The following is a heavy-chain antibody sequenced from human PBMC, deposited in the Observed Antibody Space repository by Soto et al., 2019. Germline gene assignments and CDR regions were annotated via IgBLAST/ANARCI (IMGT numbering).Heavy chain of an antibody. CDR2: IDPSGGRT. Sequence: ASVKVSCKASGYAFTAWYLHWVRQAPGQGLEWMGFIDPSGGRTTYSRRFQGRVTVTRDTSTSTIYVELSSLKSEDTAVYYCVRNRASGLDIWGQGTMVTVS. V-gene: IGHV1-46*01. J-gene: IGHJ3*02. CDR3: VRNRASGLDI. D-gene: IGHD6-25*01. CDR1: GYAFTAWY.